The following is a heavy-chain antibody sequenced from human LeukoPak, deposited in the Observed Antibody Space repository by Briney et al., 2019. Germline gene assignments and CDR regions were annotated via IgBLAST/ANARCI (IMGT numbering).Heavy chain of an antibody. CDR1: GFTFSSFG. V-gene: IGHV3-33*01. J-gene: IGHJ4*02. CDR2: IWYDASNK. Sequence: GGSLRLSCAASGFTFSSFGMHWVRQAPGKGLEGVAVIWYDASNKYYADSVKGRFTISRDNSKNTLYLQMNTLRDDDTAVYYCVRGVGVSRFNYLDSWGQGTLVIVSS. CDR3: VRGVGVSRFNYLDS. D-gene: IGHD6-13*01.